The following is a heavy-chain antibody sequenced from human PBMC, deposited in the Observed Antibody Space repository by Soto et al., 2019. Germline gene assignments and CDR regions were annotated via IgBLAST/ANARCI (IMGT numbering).Heavy chain of an antibody. V-gene: IGHV1-69*06. D-gene: IGHD3-22*01. CDR2: IIPIFGTA. Sequence: GASVKVSCKASGGTFSSYAISWVRQAPGQGLEWMGGIIPIFGTANYAQKFQGRVTITADKSTSTAYMELSSLRSEDTAVYYCASGWYYSDSSGYYRNWFDPWGQGTLVTVSS. J-gene: IGHJ5*02. CDR1: GGTFSSYA. CDR3: ASGWYYSDSSGYYRNWFDP.